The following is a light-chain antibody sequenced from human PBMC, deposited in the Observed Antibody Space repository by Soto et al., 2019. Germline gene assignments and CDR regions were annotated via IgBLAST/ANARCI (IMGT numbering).Light chain of an antibody. Sequence: QSALTQPRSVSGSPGQSVTISCTGTSSDVGRYNYVSWYQQHPGKAPKLMVYDVNKRPSGVPDRFSGSKSGNTASLAISGLQAEDEADYYCQSYDSSLSGYVFGTGTKLTVL. J-gene: IGLJ1*01. CDR1: SSDVGRYNY. V-gene: IGLV2-11*01. CDR3: QSYDSSLSGYV. CDR2: DVN.